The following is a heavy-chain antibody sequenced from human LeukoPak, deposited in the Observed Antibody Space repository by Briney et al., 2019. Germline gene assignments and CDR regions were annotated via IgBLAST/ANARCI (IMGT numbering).Heavy chain of an antibody. CDR3: AKDISQARRVGVAADYYYYMDV. Sequence: PGRSLRLSCAASGFTFRSSAMHWVRQAPGKGLEWVSGMSWNGFNIGYAASVKGRFTISRDNAKNSLYLQMDSLRPEDTALYYCAKDISQARRVGVAADYYYYMDVWGKGTTVTVSS. CDR1: GFTFRSSA. V-gene: IGHV3-9*01. CDR2: MSWNGFNI. D-gene: IGHD6-19*01. J-gene: IGHJ6*03.